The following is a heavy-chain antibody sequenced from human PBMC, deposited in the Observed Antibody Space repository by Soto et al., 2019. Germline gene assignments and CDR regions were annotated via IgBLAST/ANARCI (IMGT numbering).Heavy chain of an antibody. Sequence: QVQLVQSGAEVKNPGASVTVACKASGYEFDNYGISWVRQAPGQGLEWMGWISGYNGNTNSAENFHGRVTMTRDTSTRIAYMELKSPRSDDTAVYYCARCLTRFGESTDPCDVWGHGTMVTVSS. CDR3: ARCLTRFGESTDPCDV. V-gene: IGHV1-18*01. D-gene: IGHD3-10*02. J-gene: IGHJ3*01. CDR2: ISGYNGNT. CDR1: GYEFDNYG.